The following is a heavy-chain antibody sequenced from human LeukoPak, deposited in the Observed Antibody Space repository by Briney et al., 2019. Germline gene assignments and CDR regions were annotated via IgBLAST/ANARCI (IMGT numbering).Heavy chain of an antibody. D-gene: IGHD6-19*01. Sequence: SETLSLTSTVSGGSISSYYWSWIRQPPGRGRGWIWYIYYSGSTNYNPALKSRVTISVDTSKNQFSLKLSSVTAADTAVYYCARVGLGGSGWYNEGYFDYWGQGTLVTVSS. V-gene: IGHV4-59*01. CDR2: IYYSGST. J-gene: IGHJ4*02. CDR3: ARVGLGGSGWYNEGYFDY. CDR1: GGSISSYY.